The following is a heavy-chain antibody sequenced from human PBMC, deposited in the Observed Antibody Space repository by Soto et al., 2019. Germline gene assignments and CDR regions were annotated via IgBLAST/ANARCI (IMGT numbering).Heavy chain of an antibody. V-gene: IGHV3-30*18. D-gene: IGHD6-25*01. CDR2: ISNDGSNK. CDR1: GFTFSSYG. J-gene: IGHJ6*02. CDR3: AKARRPNYYYGMDV. Sequence: QVQLVESGGGVVQPGRSLRLSCAASGFTFSSYGMHWVREAPGKGLEWVAVISNDGSNKYYADSVKGRFTISRDNSKNTLYLQMNSLRAEDTAVYYCAKARRPNYYYGMDVWGQGTTVTASS.